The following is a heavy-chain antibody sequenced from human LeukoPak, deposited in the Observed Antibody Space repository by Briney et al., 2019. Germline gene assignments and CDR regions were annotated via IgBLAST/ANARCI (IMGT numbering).Heavy chain of an antibody. V-gene: IGHV1-18*01. CDR2: ISAYNGNT. CDR3: ARDHRSIAMVRGGLTWYDP. CDR1: GYTFTSYG. D-gene: IGHD3-10*01. J-gene: IGHJ5*02. Sequence: ASVKVSCKASGYTFTSYGISLVRQAPGQGLEWMGWISAYNGNTNYAQKLQGRVTMTTDTSTSTAYMELRSLRSYDTAVYYCARDHRSIAMVRGGLTWYDPWGQGTLVTVSS.